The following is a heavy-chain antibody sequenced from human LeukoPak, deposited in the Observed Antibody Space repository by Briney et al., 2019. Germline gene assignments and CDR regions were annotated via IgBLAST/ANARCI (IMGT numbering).Heavy chain of an antibody. V-gene: IGHV1-69*13. J-gene: IGHJ4*02. CDR2: FIPIFGTA. Sequence: ASVKVSCKASGGTFNSYTISWVRQAPGQGLEWMGGFIPIFGTANYAQNFQGRVTITADESTSTAYMELSSLRSEDTAVYYCAREWDYHSSGYYYYYWGQGTLVTVSS. CDR3: AREWDYHSSGYYYYY. D-gene: IGHD3-22*01. CDR1: GGTFNSYT.